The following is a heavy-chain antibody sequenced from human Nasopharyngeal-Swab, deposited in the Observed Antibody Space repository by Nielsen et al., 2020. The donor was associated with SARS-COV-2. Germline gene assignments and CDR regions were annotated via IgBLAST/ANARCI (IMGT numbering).Heavy chain of an antibody. Sequence: GGSLRLSCEASGFTFESYGMTWVRQAPGKGREWVSTISVSGDNTHYADPVRGRFTISRDNSQRTVFLQMTSLRAEDTALYYCAKDPSAAMDVWGKGTTVIVSS. CDR2: ISVSGDNT. J-gene: IGHJ6*03. CDR1: GFTFESYG. V-gene: IGHV3-23*01. CDR3: AKDPSAAMDV. D-gene: IGHD6-13*01.